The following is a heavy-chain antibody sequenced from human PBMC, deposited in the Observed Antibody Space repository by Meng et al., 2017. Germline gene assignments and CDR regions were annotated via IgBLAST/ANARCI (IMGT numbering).Heavy chain of an antibody. V-gene: IGHV1-18*01. CDR2: ISTYNSSK. Sequence: QAEQVESGGEVEKPGGALEGACSNACCYIISYGSSWLRQEPAQEVEWMGWISTYNSSKNNAQKHQERGTRITEDSSTTADLKVLRRRSDDTAVDYCSAGVERVGHLRECGYWGQGTLVTVSS. CDR3: SAGVERVGHLRECGY. CDR1: CCYIISYG. J-gene: IGHJ4*02. D-gene: IGHD3-16*01.